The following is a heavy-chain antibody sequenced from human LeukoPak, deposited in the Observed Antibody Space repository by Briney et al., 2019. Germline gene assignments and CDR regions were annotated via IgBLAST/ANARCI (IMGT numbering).Heavy chain of an antibody. J-gene: IGHJ4*02. Sequence: SETLSLTCAVYGGSFSGYYWSWIRQPPGKGLEWIGETNHRGSTSYNPSLKSRVTISKDTSKDQFSLKLNSVTAADMAVYYCARIPTYYDILTGYRAVDYWGQGTLVTVSS. CDR1: GGSFSGYY. D-gene: IGHD3-9*01. V-gene: IGHV4-34*01. CDR2: TNHRGST. CDR3: ARIPTYYDILTGYRAVDY.